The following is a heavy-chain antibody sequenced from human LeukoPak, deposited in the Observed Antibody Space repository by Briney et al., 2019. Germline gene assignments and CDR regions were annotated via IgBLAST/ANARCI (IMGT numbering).Heavy chain of an antibody. CDR1: SESFNDYF. CDR2: IRPDGTT. V-gene: IGHV4-34*01. J-gene: IGHJ4*02. CDR3: ARRRKSTDN. Sequence: SETLSLTCAVYSESFNDYFCIWIRQPPGQGLEWIGEIRPDGTTTYNPSLKTRVSISLATSKTLSSLRLRSVAAADTAVYYCARRRKSTDNWGQGSLVTVSS.